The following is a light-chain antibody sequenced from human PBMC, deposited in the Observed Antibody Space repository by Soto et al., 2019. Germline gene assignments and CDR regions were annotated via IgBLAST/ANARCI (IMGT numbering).Light chain of an antibody. V-gene: IGKV3-11*01. Sequence: LLTQSPDTLSLSPGERATLSCRAAQSVGTRLAWYQHKTGQAPRLLIYDASNRATGIQARLSGSGSGTDFTLTISSLEPEDFAVYYCKQRSNSWTCGQGTKVDIK. CDR2: DAS. CDR3: KQRSNSWT. CDR1: QSVGTR. J-gene: IGKJ1*01.